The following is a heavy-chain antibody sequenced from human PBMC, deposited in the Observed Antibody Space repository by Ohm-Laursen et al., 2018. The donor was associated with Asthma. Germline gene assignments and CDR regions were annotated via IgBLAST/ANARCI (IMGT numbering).Heavy chain of an antibody. Sequence: SLRPSCSASKFTFSNHWMNWVRQAPGKGLEWVANIYPDGGEKYYVDSVDGRFTISRDNAKNSLYLQMNSLRAEDTAVYYCATNLPYEAENYWGQGTLVTVSS. J-gene: IGHJ4*02. CDR2: IYPDGGEK. CDR1: KFTFSNHW. CDR3: ATNLPYEAENY. D-gene: IGHD3-16*01. V-gene: IGHV3-7*03.